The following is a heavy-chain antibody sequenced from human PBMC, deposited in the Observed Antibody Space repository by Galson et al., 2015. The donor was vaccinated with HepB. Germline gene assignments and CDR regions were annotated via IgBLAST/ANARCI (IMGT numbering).Heavy chain of an antibody. D-gene: IGHD1-26*01. CDR1: GYTFTSYG. CDR2: ISAYNGNT. Sequence: SVKVSCKASGYTFTSYGISWVRQAPGQGLEWMGWISAYNGNTNYAQKLQGRVTMTTDTSTSTAYMELRSLRSDDTAVYYCARDPSGSHGGGYNWFDPWGQGTLVTVSS. CDR3: ARDPSGSHGGGYNWFDP. V-gene: IGHV1-18*01. J-gene: IGHJ5*02.